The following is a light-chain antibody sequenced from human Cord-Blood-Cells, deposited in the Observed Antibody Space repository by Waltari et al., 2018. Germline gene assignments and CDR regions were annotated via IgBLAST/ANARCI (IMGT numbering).Light chain of an antibody. CDR1: SSDVGGYNY. CDR3: SSYAGSNNFGVV. V-gene: IGLV2-8*01. Sequence: QSALTQPPSASGSPGQSVTISCTGTSSDVGGYNYVSWYQQHPGKAPKLMIYEVSKRPSGVPDRFSGSKSGNTASLTDSGLQAEDEADYYCSSYAGSNNFGVVFGGGTKLTVL. CDR2: EVS. J-gene: IGLJ2*01.